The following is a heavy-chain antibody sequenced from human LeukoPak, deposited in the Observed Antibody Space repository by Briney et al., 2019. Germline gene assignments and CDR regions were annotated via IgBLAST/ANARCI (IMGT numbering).Heavy chain of an antibody. CDR2: ISYDGSNK. D-gene: IGHD3-9*01. Sequence: GGSLRLSCAASGFTFSSYGMYWVRQAPGKGLEWVAVISYDGSNKYYADSVKGRFTISRDNSKNTLYLQMNSLRAEDTAVYYCAKEQYYDILTGHDYYYGMDVWGKGTTVTVSS. J-gene: IGHJ6*04. CDR3: AKEQYYDILTGHDYYYGMDV. CDR1: GFTFSSYG. V-gene: IGHV3-30*18.